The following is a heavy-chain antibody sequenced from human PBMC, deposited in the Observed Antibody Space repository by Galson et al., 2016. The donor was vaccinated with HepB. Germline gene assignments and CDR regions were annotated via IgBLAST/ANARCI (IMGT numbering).Heavy chain of an antibody. D-gene: IGHD3-9*01. V-gene: IGHV1-58*01. CDR3: AALGDFDPYAFDI. J-gene: IGHJ3*02. CDR1: GFTFTSSA. Sequence: SVKVSCKASGFTFTSSAVQWVRQARGQRLEWIGWIVVGSGNTNYAQKFQERVTITRDMSTSTAYMELSSLRSEDTAVYYCAALGDFDPYAFDIWGQGTMVTVSS. CDR2: IVVGSGNT.